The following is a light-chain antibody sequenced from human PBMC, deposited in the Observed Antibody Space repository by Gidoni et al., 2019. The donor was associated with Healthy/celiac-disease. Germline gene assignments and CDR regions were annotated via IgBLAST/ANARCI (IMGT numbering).Light chain of an antibody. Sequence: EIVLTQSPATLSLSPGERATLSCRASQSVSSYIAWYQQKPGQAPRLLIYDASNRATGIPARFSGSGSWTDFTLTISSLEPEDFAVYYCQQRSNWPPSTFGQGTRLEIK. CDR3: QQRSNWPPST. CDR2: DAS. CDR1: QSVSSY. V-gene: IGKV3-11*01. J-gene: IGKJ5*01.